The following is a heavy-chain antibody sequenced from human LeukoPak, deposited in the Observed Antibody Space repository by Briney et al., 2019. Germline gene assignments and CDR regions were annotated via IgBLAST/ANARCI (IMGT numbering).Heavy chain of an antibody. Sequence: PGGSLRLSCAASGFTFSSYAMHWVRQAPGKGLEWVAVISYDGSNKYYADSVKGRFTISRDNSKNTLYLQMNSLRAEDTAVYYCARGEMATTIDWGQGTLVTVSS. CDR1: GFTFSSYA. CDR3: ARGEMATTID. J-gene: IGHJ4*02. CDR2: ISYDGSNK. V-gene: IGHV3-30*14. D-gene: IGHD5-24*01.